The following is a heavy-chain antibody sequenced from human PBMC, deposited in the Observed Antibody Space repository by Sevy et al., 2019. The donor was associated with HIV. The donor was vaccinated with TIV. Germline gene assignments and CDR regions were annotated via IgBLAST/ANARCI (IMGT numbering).Heavy chain of an antibody. V-gene: IGHV3-23*01. CDR2: ISGSGGRT. D-gene: IGHD3-9*01. CDR1: GLTFTNYA. CDR3: AKLVLGYSDDVDY. Sequence: GGSLRLSCAASGLTFTNYAMTWVRQAPGKGLEWVSGISGSGGRTYYADSVKGRFTISRDNAKNTLYLQMNSLRVEDTDVYVCAKLVLGYSDDVDYWGQGTLVTVSS. J-gene: IGHJ4*02.